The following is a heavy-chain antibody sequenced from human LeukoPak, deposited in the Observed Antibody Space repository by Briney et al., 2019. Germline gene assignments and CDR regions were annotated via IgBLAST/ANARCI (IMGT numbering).Heavy chain of an antibody. CDR3: ARPKSYCSGGICYPEYFHH. Sequence: GESLKISCKGSGYSFTNYWIGWVRQMPGKGLEWMGIFYPGDSDIRYSPSFQGQVTISADKSISTAYLQWSSLKASDTAMYYCARPKSYCSGGICYPEYFHHWGQGTLVTVSS. J-gene: IGHJ1*01. V-gene: IGHV5-51*01. CDR1: GYSFTNYW. D-gene: IGHD2-15*01. CDR2: FYPGDSDI.